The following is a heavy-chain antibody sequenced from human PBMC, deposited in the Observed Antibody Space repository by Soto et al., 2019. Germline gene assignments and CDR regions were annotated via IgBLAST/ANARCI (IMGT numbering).Heavy chain of an antibody. V-gene: IGHV3-48*02. D-gene: IGHD6-13*01. CDR1: GFTFSSYS. J-gene: IGHJ6*02. Sequence: EVQLVESGGGLVQPGGSLRLSCAASGFTFSSYSMNWVRQAPGKGLEWVSYISSSSSTIYYADSVKGRFTISRDNAKNSLYLQMNSLRDEDTAVYYCARGGISSWYVFPGMDVWGQGTTVTVSS. CDR2: ISSSSSTI. CDR3: ARGGISSWYVFPGMDV.